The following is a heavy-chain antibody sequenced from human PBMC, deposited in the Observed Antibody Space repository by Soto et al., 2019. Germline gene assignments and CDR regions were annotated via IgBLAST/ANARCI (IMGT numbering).Heavy chain of an antibody. CDR3: ARQTTGSLIVPVAITPYYYLGFDV. J-gene: IGHJ6*02. CDR1: GFSFSTSGVG. CDR2: IYWNDDK. D-gene: IGHD2-2*01. V-gene: IGHV2-5*01. Sequence: QVTLKESGPTLVRPTQTLTLTCTFSGFSFSTSGVGVNWIRQPPGKALEWLALIYWNDDKRYSASLGSRLTITKDTAKKQVVLTLSNLDPVDTATYYCARQTTGSLIVPVAITPYYYLGFDVWGQGTSVTVSS.